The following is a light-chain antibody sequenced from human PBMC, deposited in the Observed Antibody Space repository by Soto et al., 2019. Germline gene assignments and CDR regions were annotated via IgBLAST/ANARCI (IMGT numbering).Light chain of an antibody. CDR3: LQDYDYPRT. Sequence: DIQMTQSPSTLSGSVGDRVTITFRASQTISSWLAWYQQKPGKAPKLLIYKASTLKSGVPSRFSGSGSGTEFTLTISSLQPDDFATYYCLQDYDYPRTFGQGTKVDIK. J-gene: IGKJ1*01. CDR1: QTISSW. CDR2: KAS. V-gene: IGKV1-5*03.